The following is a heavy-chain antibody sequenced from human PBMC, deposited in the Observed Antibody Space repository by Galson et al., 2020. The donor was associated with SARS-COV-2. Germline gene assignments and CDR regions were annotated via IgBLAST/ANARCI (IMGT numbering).Heavy chain of an antibody. CDR2: ISGHGGTT. J-gene: IGHJ6*03. D-gene: IGHD2-21*02. Sequence: GGSLRLSCAASGFSFSSNAMGWVRQAPGKGLEWVSAISGHGGTTYYADSVKGRFTISRDNTKNTLYLQMNSLRDEDTAVYYCAKAYCGGDCYFEYYYFYYMDVWGKGTTVTISS. CDR3: AKAYCGGDCYFEYYYFYYMDV. V-gene: IGHV3-23*01. CDR1: GFSFSSNA.